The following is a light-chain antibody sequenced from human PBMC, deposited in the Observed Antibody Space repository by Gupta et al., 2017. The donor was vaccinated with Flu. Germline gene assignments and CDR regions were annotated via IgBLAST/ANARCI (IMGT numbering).Light chain of an antibody. CDR1: ASNIGINY. V-gene: IGLV1-51*01. Sequence: QSVLTQPPSVSAAPGQKVTFSCSGSASNIGINYVSWYQQLPGTAPKLLIYDNDKRPSGIPARFSGSKSGTSATLGITGLQTGDEADYYCGTWDNSLSAVVFGGGIKLAVL. CDR2: DND. CDR3: GTWDNSLSAVV. J-gene: IGLJ2*01.